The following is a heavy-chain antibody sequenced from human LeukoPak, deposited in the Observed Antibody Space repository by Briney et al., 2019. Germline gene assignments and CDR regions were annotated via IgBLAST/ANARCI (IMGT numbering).Heavy chain of an antibody. CDR1: GFTVSSNY. CDR3: ARDSEYSISLYNWFDP. V-gene: IGHV3-66*01. J-gene: IGHJ5*02. Sequence: GGSLRLSCAASGFTVSSNYMSWVRQAPGKGLEWVSVIYSGGSTYYADSVKGRFTISRDNSKNTLYLQMNSLRAEDTAVYYCARDSEYSISLYNWFDPWGQGTLVTVSS. CDR2: IYSGGST. D-gene: IGHD6-6*01.